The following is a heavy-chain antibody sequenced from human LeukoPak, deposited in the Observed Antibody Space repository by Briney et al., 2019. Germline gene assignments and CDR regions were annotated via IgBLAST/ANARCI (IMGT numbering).Heavy chain of an antibody. V-gene: IGHV3-74*01. CDR2: INSDGGST. Sequence: GGSLRLSCAASGFTFSSYWMHWVRQAPGKGLVWVSRINSDGGSTSYADSVKGRFTISRDNAKNTLYLQMNSLRAEDTAVYYCARGGSLACCGGDCYLGHDYWGQGTLVTVSS. CDR1: GFTFSSYW. J-gene: IGHJ4*02. D-gene: IGHD2-21*02. CDR3: ARGGSLACCGGDCYLGHDY.